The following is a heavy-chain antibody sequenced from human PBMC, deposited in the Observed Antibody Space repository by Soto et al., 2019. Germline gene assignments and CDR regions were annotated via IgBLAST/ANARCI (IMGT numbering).Heavy chain of an antibody. D-gene: IGHD2-2*01. CDR3: ASGHRFGVIGAFYAF. CDR1: GGSISSYY. Sequence: PSETLSLTCTVSGGSISSYYWSWIRQPPGKGLEWIGYIYYSGSTNYNPSLKSRVTISVDTSKNKFSLKLSSVTAADTAVYYFASGHRFGVIGAFYAFWGRGSLVTGSS. V-gene: IGHV4-59*08. CDR2: IYYSGST. J-gene: IGHJ4*02.